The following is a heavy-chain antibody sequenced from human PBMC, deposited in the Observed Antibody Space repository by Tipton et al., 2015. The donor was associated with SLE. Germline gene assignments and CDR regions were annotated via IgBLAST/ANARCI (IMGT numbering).Heavy chain of an antibody. V-gene: IGHV3-30*03. CDR3: ARGESGYDWNY. CDR1: GFTFSSFG. CDR2: ISYDGSNK. J-gene: IGHJ4*02. D-gene: IGHD5-12*01. Sequence: SLRLSCVASGFTFSSFGMHWVRQAPGKGLEWVTVISYDGSNKYYADAVKGRFSISRDNSKNTLYLQMNSLRAEDTAVYYCARGESGYDWNYWGQGTLVTVSS.